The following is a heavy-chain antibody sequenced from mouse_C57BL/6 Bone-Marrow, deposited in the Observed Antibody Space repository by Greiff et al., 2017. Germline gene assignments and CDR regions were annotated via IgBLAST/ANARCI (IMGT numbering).Heavy chain of an antibody. CDR1: GYTFTDYE. D-gene: IGHD1-1*01. CDR2: IDPETGGT. V-gene: IGHV1-15*01. Sequence: QVQLKQSGAELVRPGASVTLSCKASGYTFTDYEMHWVKQTPVHGLEWIGAIDPETGGTAYNQKFKGKAILTADKSSSTAYMELRSLTSEDSAVYYCTRFYYYGSSPMNWGQGTTLTVSS. CDR3: TRFYYYGSSPMN. J-gene: IGHJ2*01.